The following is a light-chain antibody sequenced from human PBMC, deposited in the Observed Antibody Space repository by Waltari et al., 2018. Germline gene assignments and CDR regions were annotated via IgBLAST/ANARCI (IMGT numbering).Light chain of an antibody. V-gene: IGLV1-51*02. Sequence: QSVLTQPPSVTAAPGQKVSISCSGSSSNIGNSDVSWYQQVPGTAPKLLIFETNWRPSGIPDRFSGSKSGTSATLGITGLQTGDEANYYCGTWDTSLSAGVFGGGTKLTVL. J-gene: IGLJ3*02. CDR3: GTWDTSLSAGV. CDR2: ETN. CDR1: SSNIGNSD.